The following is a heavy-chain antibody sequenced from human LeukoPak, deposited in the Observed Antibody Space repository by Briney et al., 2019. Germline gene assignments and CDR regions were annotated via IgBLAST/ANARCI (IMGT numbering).Heavy chain of an antibody. CDR2: ISYEGTNN. J-gene: IGHJ4*02. Sequence: GRALRLSSAAPGFTFSSFSMDWVRQAPGKGGGWVAVISYEGTNNHYVDSVKGRFTVSRDNSRNTLYLQMDSLSTEDTAVYYCARDRVAAADLDYWGQGTLVTVSS. CDR3: ARDRVAAADLDY. CDR1: GFTFSSFS. D-gene: IGHD6-13*01. V-gene: IGHV3-30*04.